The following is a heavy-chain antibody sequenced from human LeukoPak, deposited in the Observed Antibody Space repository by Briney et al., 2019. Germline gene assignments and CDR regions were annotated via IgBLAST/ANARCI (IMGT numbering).Heavy chain of an antibody. J-gene: IGHJ3*02. CDR3: ARGCLVVPVATDAFDI. V-gene: IGHV4-30-2*01. D-gene: IGHD2-2*01. CDR2: IYHSGST. CDR1: GGSISSGGYY. Sequence: SQTLSLTCTVSGGSISSGGYYWSWIRQPPGKGLEWIGYIYHSGSTYYNPSLKSRVTISVDRSKNQFSLKLSSVTAADTAVYYCARGCLVVPVATDAFDIWGQGTMVTVSS.